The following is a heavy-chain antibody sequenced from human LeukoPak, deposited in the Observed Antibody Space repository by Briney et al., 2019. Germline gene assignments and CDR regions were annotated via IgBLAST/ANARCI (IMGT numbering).Heavy chain of an antibody. J-gene: IGHJ6*02. V-gene: IGHV1-18*01. D-gene: IGHD6-19*01. Sequence: ASVKVSCKASGYTFTSYGISWVRQAPGQGLEYMGYISAYNGNTNYVQNLQGRVTMTTDTSTTTVYMELRSLRSDDTAVYYCARLYSSGWPLECMDVWGQGTTVTVSS. CDR3: ARLYSSGWPLECMDV. CDR2: ISAYNGNT. CDR1: GYTFTSYG.